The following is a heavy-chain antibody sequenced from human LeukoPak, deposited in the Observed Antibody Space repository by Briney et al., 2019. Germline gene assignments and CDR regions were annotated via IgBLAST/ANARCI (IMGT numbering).Heavy chain of an antibody. CDR3: ARAVRYFDWLSEVMYYFDY. CDR1: GGSISSYY. D-gene: IGHD3-9*01. V-gene: IGHV4-39*07. CDR2: IYYSGST. J-gene: IGHJ4*02. Sequence: SETLSLTCTVSGGSISSYYWGWIRQPPGKGLEWIGSIYYSGSTYYNPSLKSRVTISVDTSKNQFSLKLSSVTAADTAVYYCARAVRYFDWLSEVMYYFDYWGQGTLVTVSS.